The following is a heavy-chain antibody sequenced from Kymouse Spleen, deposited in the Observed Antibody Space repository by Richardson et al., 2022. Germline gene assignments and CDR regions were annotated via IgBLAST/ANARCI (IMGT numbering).Heavy chain of an antibody. V-gene: IGHV3-23*04. J-gene: IGHJ6*02. CDR1: GFTFSSYA. D-gene: IGHD2-2*02. CDR2: ISGSGGST. Sequence: EVQLVESGGGLVQPGGSLRLSCAASGFTFSSYAMSWVRQAPGKGLEWVSAISGSGGSTYYADSVKGRFTISRDNSKNTLYLQMNSLRAEDTAVYYCAKDEDIVVVPAARNYYYYGMDVWGQGTTVTVSS. CDR3: AKDEDIVVVPAARNYYYYGMDV.